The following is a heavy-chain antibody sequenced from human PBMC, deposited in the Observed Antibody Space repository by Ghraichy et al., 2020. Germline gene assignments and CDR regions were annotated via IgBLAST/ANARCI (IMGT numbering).Heavy chain of an antibody. Sequence: ASVKVSCKASGYTFTGYYMHWVRQAPGQGLEWMGWINPNSGGTNYAQKFQGRVTMTRDTSISTAYMELSRLRSDDTAVYYCARVHDCSSTSCYVGGPFDYWGQGTLVTVSS. D-gene: IGHD2-2*01. CDR3: ARVHDCSSTSCYVGGPFDY. J-gene: IGHJ4*02. CDR2: INPNSGGT. CDR1: GYTFTGYY. V-gene: IGHV1-2*02.